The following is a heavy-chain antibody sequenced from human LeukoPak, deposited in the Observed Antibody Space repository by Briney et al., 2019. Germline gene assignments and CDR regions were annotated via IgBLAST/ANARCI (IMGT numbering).Heavy chain of an antibody. Sequence: SETLSLTCTVSGYSISSGYYWGCIRQPPGKGLEWIGSFDQSGSTYYNPSLKSRVTISVDPSKNQFSLKLSSVTAADTAVYYCARGKPSYGSGTFYRPLEPNYMDVWGKGTTVTVSS. CDR1: GYSISSGYY. CDR2: FDQSGST. J-gene: IGHJ6*03. V-gene: IGHV4-38-2*02. CDR3: ARGKPSYGSGTFYRPLEPNYMDV. D-gene: IGHD3-10*01.